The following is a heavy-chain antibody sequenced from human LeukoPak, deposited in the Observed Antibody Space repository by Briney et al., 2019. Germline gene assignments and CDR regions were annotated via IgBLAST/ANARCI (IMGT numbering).Heavy chain of an antibody. D-gene: IGHD6-13*01. V-gene: IGHV4-30-2*01. CDR2: ISHSGST. CDR1: GGSISSGTYS. J-gene: IGHJ2*01. CDR3: ARYSSTWPYWYFDL. Sequence: SQTLSLTCAVSGGSISSGTYSWSWIRQPPGKGPEWIGYISHSGSTYYNPSLKSRVTISVDKSKNQFSLKLTSVTAADTAVYYCARYSSTWPYWYFDLWGRGTLVTVSS.